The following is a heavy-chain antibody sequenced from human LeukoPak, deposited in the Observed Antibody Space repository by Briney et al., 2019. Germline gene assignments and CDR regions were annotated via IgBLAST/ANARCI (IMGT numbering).Heavy chain of an antibody. D-gene: IGHD3-10*01. CDR2: ISGSGGST. J-gene: IGHJ4*02. CDR3: AKEYVFSQSRPFDY. V-gene: IGHV3-23*01. CDR1: GFTFSRYG. Sequence: PGGSLRLSCAASGFTFSRYGMSWVRQAPGKGLEWVSAISGSGGSTYYADSVKGRFTISRDNSKNTLYLQMNSLRAEDTAVYYCAKEYVFSQSRPFDYWGQGTLVTVSS.